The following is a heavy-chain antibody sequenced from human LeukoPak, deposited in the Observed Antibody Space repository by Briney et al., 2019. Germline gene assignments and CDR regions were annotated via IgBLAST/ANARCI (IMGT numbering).Heavy chain of an antibody. CDR3: ARGATDTTMVTSDAFDI. CDR2: ISSSGSSI. D-gene: IGHD5-18*01. V-gene: IGHV3-11*01. CDR1: GFTFSDYY. Sequence: GGSLRLSCVPSGFTFSDYYMSWIRQAPGKGLEWVSYISSSGSSIFYAGPVKGRFTISRDNAKNSLYLQMNSLRAEDTAVYYCARGATDTTMVTSDAFDIRGQGTMVTVSS. J-gene: IGHJ3*02.